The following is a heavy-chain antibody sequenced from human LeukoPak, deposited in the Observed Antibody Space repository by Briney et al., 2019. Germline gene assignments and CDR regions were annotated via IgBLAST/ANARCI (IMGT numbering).Heavy chain of an antibody. J-gene: IGHJ6*03. D-gene: IGHD7-27*01. CDR1: GGTFSSYA. CDR2: IIPIFGTA. V-gene: IGHV1-69*06. CDR3: ATDRTGEGGYYYYMDV. Sequence: GSSVKVSCKASGGTFSSYAISWVRQAPGQGLEWMGGIIPIFGTANYAQKFQGRVTMTEDTSTDTAYMELSSLRSEDTAVYYCATDRTGEGGYYYYMDVWGKGTTVTISS.